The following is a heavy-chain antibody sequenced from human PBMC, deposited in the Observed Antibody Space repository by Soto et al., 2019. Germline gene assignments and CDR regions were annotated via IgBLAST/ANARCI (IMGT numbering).Heavy chain of an antibody. J-gene: IGHJ3*02. CDR2: ILVGGST. CDR3: AKATATSGGAFEI. D-gene: IGHD1-1*01. CDR1: GFICSSYD. V-gene: IGHV3-23*01. Sequence: GESLKISCAVSGFICSSYDMSWVRQAPGKGLEWVSTILVGGSTHYEDSVKGRFTISRDTSKNTVYLQMNSLTAGDTAFYYCAKATATSGGAFEICGQGTMVTVS.